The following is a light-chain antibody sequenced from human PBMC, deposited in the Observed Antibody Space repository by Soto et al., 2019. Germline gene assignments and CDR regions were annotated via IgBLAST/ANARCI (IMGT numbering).Light chain of an antibody. J-gene: IGKJ5*01. CDR3: QQYYSNVPIT. V-gene: IGKV1-39*01. CDR2: EAS. Sequence: DIQMTQSPSSLSASVGDRVTITCQASQDISRYLNWYQQKPGKAPKLLIYEASTLQSGVPSRFSGSGSGTDFTLTISCLQSEDFATYYCQQYYSNVPITFGQGTRLEIK. CDR1: QDISRY.